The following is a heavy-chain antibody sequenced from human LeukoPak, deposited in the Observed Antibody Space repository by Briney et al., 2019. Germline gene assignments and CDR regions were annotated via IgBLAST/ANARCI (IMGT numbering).Heavy chain of an antibody. CDR3: AKDHYDSSGYYHDY. CDR1: GFIFSICA. D-gene: IGHD3-22*01. CDR2: ISGSGGST. J-gene: IGHJ4*02. Sequence: GRSLRLFCAASGFIFSICAMRCVRHAPGKGLEFGSAISGSGGSTYYADSVKGRFTISRDNSKNTLYLQMNSLRAEDTAVYYCAKDHYDSSGYYHDYWGQGTLVTVSS. V-gene: IGHV3-23*01.